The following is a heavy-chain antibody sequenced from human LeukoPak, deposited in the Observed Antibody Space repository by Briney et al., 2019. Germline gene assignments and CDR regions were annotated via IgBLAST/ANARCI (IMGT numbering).Heavy chain of an antibody. CDR1: GFIFSDYA. V-gene: IGHV3-23*01. CDR3: AKGDCSSTNCYPDY. Sequence: GGSLRLSCAASGFIFSDYAMSWVRQAPGKGLEWVSGISASGVSAYHADSVKGRFTISRDKSTEKVYLQMNSLRVEDTAVYFCAKGDCSSTNCYPDYWGQGILVTVSS. D-gene: IGHD2-2*01. CDR2: ISASGVSA. J-gene: IGHJ4*02.